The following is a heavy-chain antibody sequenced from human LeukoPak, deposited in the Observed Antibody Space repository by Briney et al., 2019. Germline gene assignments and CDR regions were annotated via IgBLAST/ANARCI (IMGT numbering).Heavy chain of an antibody. D-gene: IGHD3-10*01. J-gene: IGHJ5*02. CDR2: IYTSGST. Sequence: PSETLSLTCTVSGGSISSGNYHWSWIRQPAGRGLEWIGRIYTSGSTNYNPSLKSRVTISVDTSKNQFSLKLSSVTAADTAVYYCARELSRGYNWFDPWGQGTLVTVSS. V-gene: IGHV4-61*02. CDR3: ARELSRGYNWFDP. CDR1: GGSISSGNYH.